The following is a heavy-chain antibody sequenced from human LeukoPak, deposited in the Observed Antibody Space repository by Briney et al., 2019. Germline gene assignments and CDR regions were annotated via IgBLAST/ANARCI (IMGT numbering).Heavy chain of an antibody. Sequence: GGSLRLSCAASGFTFSSYSMNWVRQAPGKGLEWVSSISSSSSYIYYADSVKGRFTISRDNAKNSLYLQMNSLRAEDTAVYYCAGQYCSSTSCYYYYYMDVWGKGTTVTVSS. J-gene: IGHJ6*03. V-gene: IGHV3-21*01. CDR1: GFTFSSYS. CDR2: ISSSSSYI. D-gene: IGHD2-2*01. CDR3: AGQYCSSTSCYYYYYMDV.